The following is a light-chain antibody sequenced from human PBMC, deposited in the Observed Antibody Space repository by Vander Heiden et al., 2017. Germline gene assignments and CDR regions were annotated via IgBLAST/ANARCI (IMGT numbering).Light chain of an antibody. CDR2: EDN. Sequence: NFMLTQPHSASESPGQTVTISCTGSSCNLASNYVHWYQQLPGSAPTTVIYEDNQRPSGVPDRFSGSIDSTSNSASLTSSGLKTEDEADYYCQSYNSSNVVFGGGTKLTVL. V-gene: IGLV6-57*02. CDR1: SCNLASNY. J-gene: IGLJ2*01. CDR3: QSYNSSNVV.